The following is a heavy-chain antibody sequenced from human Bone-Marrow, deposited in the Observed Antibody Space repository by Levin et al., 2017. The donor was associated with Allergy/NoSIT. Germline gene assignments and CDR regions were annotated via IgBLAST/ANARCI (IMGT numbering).Heavy chain of an antibody. CDR2: MNPNAGGT. Sequence: ASVKVSCEAFEYSFSDNYIHWVRQAPGQGLEWMGWMNPNAGGTYYAQKFEGRVTMTGDTSISTAYMELSSLTSDDTAVYFCARDVFRFSTGWRGMDVWGQGTTVIVAS. CDR3: ARDVFRFSTGWRGMDV. CDR1: EYSFSDNY. J-gene: IGHJ6*02. D-gene: IGHD2-8*02. V-gene: IGHV1-2*02.